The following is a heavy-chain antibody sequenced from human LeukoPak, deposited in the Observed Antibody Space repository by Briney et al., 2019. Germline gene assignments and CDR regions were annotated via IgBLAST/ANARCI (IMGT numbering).Heavy chain of an antibody. CDR1: GGSISSSSYY. J-gene: IGHJ6*03. CDR3: ARDGNRDGDMDV. Sequence: PSETLSLTCTVSGGSISSSSYYWGWIRQPPGKGLEWIGSIYYSGSPYYNPSLKSRVTISVDTSKKQFSLKLSSVTAEDTAVYYCARDGNRDGDMDVWGKGTTVTVSS. V-gene: IGHV4-39*02. D-gene: IGHD1-1*01. CDR2: IYYSGSP.